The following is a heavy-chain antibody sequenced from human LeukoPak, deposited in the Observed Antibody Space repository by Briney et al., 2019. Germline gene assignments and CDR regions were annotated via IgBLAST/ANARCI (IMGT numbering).Heavy chain of an antibody. J-gene: IGHJ4*02. Sequence: ASVKVSCKVSGYTLTELSMHWVRQAPGKGLEWMGGFDPEDGETIYAQKLQGRVTMTTDTSTSTAYMELRSLRSDDTAVYYCARGFNYYDSSGLTRPFDYWGQGTLVTVSS. CDR2: FDPEDGET. CDR3: ARGFNYYDSSGLTRPFDY. CDR1: GYTLTELS. D-gene: IGHD3-22*01. V-gene: IGHV1-24*01.